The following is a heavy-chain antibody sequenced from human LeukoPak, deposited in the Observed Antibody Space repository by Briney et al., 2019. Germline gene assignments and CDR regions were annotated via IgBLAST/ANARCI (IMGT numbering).Heavy chain of an antibody. Sequence: GASVKVSCKASGYTFTSYGISWVRQAPGQGLEWMGWISAYSANTNYALKLQGRVTMTTDTSTSTAYMELRSLRSDDTALYYCARDYCSSTSCYFDYWGQGTLVTVSS. V-gene: IGHV1-18*01. CDR2: ISAYSANT. J-gene: IGHJ4*02. D-gene: IGHD2-2*01. CDR1: GYTFTSYG. CDR3: ARDYCSSTSCYFDY.